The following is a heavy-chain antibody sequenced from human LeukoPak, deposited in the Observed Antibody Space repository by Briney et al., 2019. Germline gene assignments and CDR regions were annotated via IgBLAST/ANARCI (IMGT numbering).Heavy chain of an antibody. Sequence: SETLSLTCTVSGGSISSNYWSWIRQPPGKGLEWIGYIYYPGSTNYNPSLKSRVTISLDTSNKQFSLKLSSVTAADTAVYYCSRVRRDGYNTLDYWGQGTLVTVS. V-gene: IGHV4-59*08. CDR3: SRVRRDGYNTLDY. CDR2: IYYPGST. CDR1: GGSISSNY. D-gene: IGHD5-24*01. J-gene: IGHJ4*02.